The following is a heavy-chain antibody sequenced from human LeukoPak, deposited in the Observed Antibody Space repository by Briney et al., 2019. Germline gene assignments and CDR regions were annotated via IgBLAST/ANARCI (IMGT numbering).Heavy chain of an antibody. CDR1: GFNFSTHT. CDR2: ISKSSTYI. CDR3: ARDLFDFYTWGSYGSFDI. V-gene: IGHV3-21*01. J-gene: IGHJ3*02. Sequence: PGGSLRLSCAASGFNFSTHTMNWVRQAPGKGLEGVSSISKSSTYIYYTDSVKGRFTISRDNAKNSLYLQMTSLRAEDTAVYYCARDLFDFYTWGSYGSFDIWGQGTMVTVSS. D-gene: IGHD3-16*01.